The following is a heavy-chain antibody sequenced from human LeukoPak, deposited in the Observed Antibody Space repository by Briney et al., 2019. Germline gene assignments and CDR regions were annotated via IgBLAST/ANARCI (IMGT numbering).Heavy chain of an antibody. J-gene: IGHJ3*01. CDR2: ISGHTGQA. D-gene: IGHD3-10*01. V-gene: IGHV1-18*01. CDR1: GYLFISYG. CDR3: AKDLYSSSSGSEVFDF. Sequence: APVKVSCKTSGYLFISYGINWVRQAPGQGLEWMGWISGHTGQANYAQKFQGRVTMTSDISTTTAYMELTGLRYNDTAVYFCAKDLYSSSSGSEVFDFWGQGTRVTVSS.